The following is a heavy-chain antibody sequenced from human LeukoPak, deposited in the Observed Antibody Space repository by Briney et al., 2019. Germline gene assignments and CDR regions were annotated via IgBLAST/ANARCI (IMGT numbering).Heavy chain of an antibody. CDR1: GFTFSSYG. CDR2: IWYDGSNK. V-gene: IGHV3-33*01. CDR3: ARYGHDYDFWSGYYTGGFDY. Sequence: GRSLRLSCAASGFTFSSYGMHWVRQAPGKGLEWVAVIWYDGSNKYYADSVKGRFTISRDNSKNTLYLQMNSLRAEDTAVYYCARYGHDYDFWSGYYTGGFDYWGQGTLVTVSS. D-gene: IGHD3-3*01. J-gene: IGHJ4*02.